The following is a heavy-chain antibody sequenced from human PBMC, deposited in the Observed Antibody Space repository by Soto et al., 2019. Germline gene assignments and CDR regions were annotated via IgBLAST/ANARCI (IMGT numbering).Heavy chain of an antibody. J-gene: IGHJ4*02. V-gene: IGHV3-30*18. CDR1: GFTFSSYG. CDR2: ISYDGSNK. CDR3: AKLAFSGAAADSY. Sequence: QVQLVESGGGVVQPGRSLRLSCAASGFTFSSYGMHWVRQAPGKGLEWVAVISYDGSNKYYADSVKGRFTISRDNSKNTLYLQMNSLRAEDTAVYYCAKLAFSGAAADSYWGQGTLVTVSS. D-gene: IGHD6-13*01.